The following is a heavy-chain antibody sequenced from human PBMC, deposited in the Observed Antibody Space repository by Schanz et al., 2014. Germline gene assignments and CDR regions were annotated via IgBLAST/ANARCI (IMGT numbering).Heavy chain of an antibody. Sequence: VQLLESGGGLVQPGGSLRLSCAASGFTFSDYWMSWVRQAPGKGLEWVAVIWYDGSNKYYADSVRGRFTISRDNSKTTVYLQMNSLRAEDTAVYYCAKDAENTAMITDYFDYWGQGTLVTVSS. CDR1: GFTFSDYW. D-gene: IGHD5-18*01. J-gene: IGHJ4*02. CDR2: IWYDGSNK. CDR3: AKDAENTAMITDYFDY. V-gene: IGHV3-33*06.